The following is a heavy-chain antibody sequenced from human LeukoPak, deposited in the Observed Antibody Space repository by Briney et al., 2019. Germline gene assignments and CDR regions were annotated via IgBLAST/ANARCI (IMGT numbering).Heavy chain of an antibody. Sequence: PSETLSLTCAVYGGSFSGYYWSWIRQPPGKGLEWIGEINHSGSTNYNPSLKSRVTISVDKSKNQFSLKLSSVTAADTAVYYCARDAPRGYCSGGSCYVGSMDYYYYYMDVWGKGTTVTVSS. J-gene: IGHJ6*03. CDR1: GGSFSGYY. D-gene: IGHD2-15*01. V-gene: IGHV4-34*01. CDR2: INHSGST. CDR3: ARDAPRGYCSGGSCYVGSMDYYYYYMDV.